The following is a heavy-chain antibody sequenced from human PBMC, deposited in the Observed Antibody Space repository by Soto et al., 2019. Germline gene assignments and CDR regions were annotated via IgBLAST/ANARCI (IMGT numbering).Heavy chain of an antibody. CDR1: RDPFNRRA. J-gene: IGHJ6*02. CDR3: ARDRAFCTRGVCYSGGLDV. Sequence: QVQLVQSGAEVKKPGSSVKLSCKASRDPFNRRAISWVRQAPGQGLEWIGGIIPMFGTTNYPQKFQSRVTITANKSTSTAYLALSSLTSDDTAIYYCARDRAFCTRGVCYSGGLDVWGQGTTVTVSS. V-gene: IGHV1-69*06. D-gene: IGHD2-8*01. CDR2: IIPMFGTT.